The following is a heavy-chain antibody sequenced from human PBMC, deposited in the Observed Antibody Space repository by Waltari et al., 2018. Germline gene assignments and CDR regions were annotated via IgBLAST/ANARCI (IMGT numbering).Heavy chain of an antibody. CDR1: GGSIGSYY. Sequence: QVQLQESGPGLVKPSETLSLTCTVSGGSIGSYYWSWIRQPAGKGLEWIGRIYTSGSTNANPSLKIRVTLSVDTSKNQFSLKLSSVPAADTSVYDFVGYSYGPNYYMDVWGKGTTVTISS. V-gene: IGHV4-4*07. D-gene: IGHD5-18*01. CDR2: IYTSGST. CDR3: VGYSYGPNYYMDV. J-gene: IGHJ6*03.